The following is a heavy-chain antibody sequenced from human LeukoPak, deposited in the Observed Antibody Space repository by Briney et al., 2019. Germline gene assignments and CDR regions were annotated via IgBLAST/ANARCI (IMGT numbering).Heavy chain of an antibody. CDR3: RTIPRYYDSSGYYKNFDC. V-gene: IGHV4-61*02. Sequence: SQTLSLTCTVSGDSISSDNYFWSWIRQPAGKGLEWIGRIYTSGNTNYNPSRKSRVTISVETSKNQFSLTLSSVTAADTAVHYCRTIPRYYDSSGYYKNFDCWGQGTLVTVSS. D-gene: IGHD3-22*01. CDR1: GDSISSDNYF. CDR2: IYTSGNT. J-gene: IGHJ4*02.